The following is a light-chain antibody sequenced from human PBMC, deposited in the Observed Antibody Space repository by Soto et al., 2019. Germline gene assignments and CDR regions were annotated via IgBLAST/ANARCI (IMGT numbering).Light chain of an antibody. CDR3: QQYGSSYT. V-gene: IGKV3-20*01. J-gene: IGKJ2*01. Sequence: EIVFTQSPGTLSFSPGERATLSCRASQSVSSSYLAWYQQKPGQAPRLLIYGASSRATGIPDRFSGSGSGTDFTLTISRLEPEDFAVYYCQQYGSSYTFGQGTKVDIK. CDR2: GAS. CDR1: QSVSSSY.